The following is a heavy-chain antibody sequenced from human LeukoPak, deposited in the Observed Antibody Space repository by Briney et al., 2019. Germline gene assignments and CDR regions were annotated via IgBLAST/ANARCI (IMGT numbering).Heavy chain of an antibody. CDR1: GYTFTSYY. J-gene: IGHJ4*01. CDR3: ARGPGDVPGEY. Sequence: ASVKVSCKASGYTFTSYYMHWVRQAPGQGLEWMGRINPSCGSTSYAQKFQGRVTMTRDMSTSTVYMELSSLSSEDTDVYYCARGPGDVPGEYWGQGTLVTVSS. V-gene: IGHV1-46*01. D-gene: IGHD2-2*01. CDR2: INPSCGST.